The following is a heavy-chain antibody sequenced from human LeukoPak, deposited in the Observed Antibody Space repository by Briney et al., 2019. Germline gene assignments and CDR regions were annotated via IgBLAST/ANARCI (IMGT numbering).Heavy chain of an antibody. V-gene: IGHV4-39*01. J-gene: IGHJ6*03. D-gene: IGHD3-22*01. CDR1: GGSISTSTYN. Sequence: SETLSLTCTVAGGSISTSTYNWGWIRQPPGKGLEWIGSVYYTGITFYNPSVESRVTISVDTSKNHFSLELNSVTAADTGVYFCARQVRSPVVMFMDVWGKGTTVIVSS. CDR3: ARQVRSPVVMFMDV. CDR2: VYYTGIT.